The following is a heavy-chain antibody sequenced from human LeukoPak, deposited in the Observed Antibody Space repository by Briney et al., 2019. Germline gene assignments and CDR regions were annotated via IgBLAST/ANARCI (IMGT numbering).Heavy chain of an antibody. J-gene: IGHJ5*02. V-gene: IGHV4-34*01. D-gene: IGHD5-12*01. Sequence: KPSETLSLTCAVYGGSFSGYYWSWIRQPPGKGLEWIGEINHSGSTNYNPSLKSRVTISVDTSKNQFSLKLSSVTAADTAVYYCARVPLGYSGYGLRAYNWFDPWGQGTLVTVSS. CDR2: INHSGST. CDR1: GGSFSGYY. CDR3: ARVPLGYSGYGLRAYNWFDP.